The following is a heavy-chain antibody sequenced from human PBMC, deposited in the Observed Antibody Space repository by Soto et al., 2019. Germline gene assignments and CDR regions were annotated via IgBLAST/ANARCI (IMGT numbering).Heavy chain of an antibody. CDR3: ADSVVASGYEFY. V-gene: IGHV3-48*02. J-gene: IGHJ4*02. D-gene: IGHD5-12*01. Sequence: VQLVESGGGLVQPRGSLRLSCVASGFTFSSYSMNWVRQAPGQGLEWVSYISSSSNVIYYADSVKGRFTIPRDNAKNTLYLQINSLRDDDTAVYYCADSVVASGYEFYWGQGTLVTVSS. CDR1: GFTFSSYS. CDR2: ISSSSNVI.